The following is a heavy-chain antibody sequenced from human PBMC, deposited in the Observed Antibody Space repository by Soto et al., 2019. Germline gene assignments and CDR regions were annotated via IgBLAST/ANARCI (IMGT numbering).Heavy chain of an antibody. CDR3: ARDWAPPVIYGDYAFDY. CDR1: GFTFSSYS. D-gene: IGHD4-17*01. Sequence: PGGSLRLSCAAPGFTFSSYSMNWVRQAPGKGLEWVSSISSSSRYIYYADSVKGRFTISRDNAKNSLYLQMNSLRAEDTAVYYCARDWAPPVIYGDYAFDYWGQGTLVTVSS. CDR2: ISSSSRYI. V-gene: IGHV3-21*01. J-gene: IGHJ4*02.